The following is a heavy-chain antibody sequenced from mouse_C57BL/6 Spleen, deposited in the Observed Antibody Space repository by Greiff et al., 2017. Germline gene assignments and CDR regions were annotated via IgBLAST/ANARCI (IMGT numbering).Heavy chain of an antibody. CDR2: IHPNSGST. Sequence: VQLQQPGAELVKPGASVKLSCKASGYTFPSYWMHWVKQRPGQGLEWIGMIHPNSGSTNYNEKFKSKATLTVDKSSSTAYMQLSSLTSEDSAVYYCARSYYSNYVGDAMDYWGQGTSVTVSS. CDR1: GYTFPSYW. CDR3: ARSYYSNYVGDAMDY. V-gene: IGHV1-64*01. D-gene: IGHD2-5*01. J-gene: IGHJ4*01.